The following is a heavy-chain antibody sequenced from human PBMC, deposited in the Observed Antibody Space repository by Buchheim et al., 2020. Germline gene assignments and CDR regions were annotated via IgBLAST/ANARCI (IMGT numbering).Heavy chain of an antibody. V-gene: IGHV3-48*01. CDR2: ISSSSSTI. J-gene: IGHJ6*02. CDR3: ARGATGLVVVPAAMTEIGHYYYYGMDV. CDR1: GFTFSSYS. Sequence: EVQLVESGGGLVQPGGSLRLSCAASGFTFSSYSMNWVRQAPGKGLEWVSYISSSSSTIYYADSVKGRFTISRDNAKNSLYLQMNSLRAEDTAVYYCARGATGLVVVPAAMTEIGHYYYYGMDVWGQGTT. D-gene: IGHD2-2*01.